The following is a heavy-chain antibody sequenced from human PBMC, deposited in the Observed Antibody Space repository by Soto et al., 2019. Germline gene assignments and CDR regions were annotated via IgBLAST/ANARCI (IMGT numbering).Heavy chain of an antibody. D-gene: IGHD6-13*01. V-gene: IGHV3-21*01. CDR2: ISSNSSYI. CDR3: ARSSSRRGARCLLY. CDR1: GFTFSNYG. J-gene: IGHJ4*02. Sequence: GGSLRLSCAAAGFTFSNYGMNWVRQAPGKGLEWVSSISSNSSYIYFADSLKGRFTISRDNAKNSLYLQMNSLRAEDSAVYYCARSSSRRGARCLLYWGPGPFGTVSS.